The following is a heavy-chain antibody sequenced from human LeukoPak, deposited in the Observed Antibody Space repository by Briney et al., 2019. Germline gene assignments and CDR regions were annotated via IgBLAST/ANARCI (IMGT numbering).Heavy chain of an antibody. V-gene: IGHV3-30*18. CDR1: EFTFSSYA. CDR2: ISYDGSNK. J-gene: IGHJ4*02. CDR3: AKDGGTGRIAATGADY. D-gene: IGHD6-25*01. Sequence: GGSLRLSCAASEFTFSSYAMHWVRQAPGKGLEWVALISYDGSNKYYADSVKGRFTISRDISENTLYLQMNSLRAEDTAVYYCAKDGGTGRIAATGADYWGQGTLVTVSS.